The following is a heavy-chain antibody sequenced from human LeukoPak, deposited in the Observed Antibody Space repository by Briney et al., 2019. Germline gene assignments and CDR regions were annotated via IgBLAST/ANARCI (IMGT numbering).Heavy chain of an antibody. D-gene: IGHD4-17*01. CDR3: ARGRGGDYVPSRFDY. CDR1: GFAFSGFA. V-gene: IGHV3-23*01. CDR2: ISGSVGNT. Sequence: PGGSLRLSCSASGFAFSGFAMGWVRQAPGKGLEWVSSISGSVGNTYYADSVEGRFTISRDNSKNTLYLQMNSLRAEDTALYYCARGRGGDYVPSRFDYWGQGTLVTVSS. J-gene: IGHJ4*02.